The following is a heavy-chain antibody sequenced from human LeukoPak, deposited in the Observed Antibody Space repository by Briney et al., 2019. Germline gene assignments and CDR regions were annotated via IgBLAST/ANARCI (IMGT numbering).Heavy chain of an antibody. V-gene: IGHV2-5*01. J-gene: IGHJ3*02. CDR1: GFSLSTSGVG. Sequence: ESGPTLVKPTQTLTLTCTFSGFSLSTSGVGVGWIRQPPGKALEWLALIYWNDDKRYSPSLKSRLTITKDTSKNQVVLTMTNMDPVDTATYYCVCYDSSGYYYSYAFDIWGQGTMVTVSS. CDR3: VCYDSSGYYYSYAFDI. CDR2: IYWNDDK. D-gene: IGHD3-22*01.